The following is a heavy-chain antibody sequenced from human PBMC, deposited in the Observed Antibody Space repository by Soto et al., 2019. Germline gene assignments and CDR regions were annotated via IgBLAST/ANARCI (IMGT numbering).Heavy chain of an antibody. V-gene: IGHV5-10-1*01. CDR1: GYSFTTYW. Sequence: GESRKISCKCSGYSFTTYWINWVRQMPGTGLECMGKIDPTGSYVNYSPSFQGHVTISSDKSISTTYLQWSTLMASDTATYYGARHGSRETSRYYYGIDVSCLGTTGPV. CDR2: IDPTGSYV. J-gene: IGHJ6*02. CDR3: ARHGSRETSRYYYGIDV. D-gene: IGHD3-22*01.